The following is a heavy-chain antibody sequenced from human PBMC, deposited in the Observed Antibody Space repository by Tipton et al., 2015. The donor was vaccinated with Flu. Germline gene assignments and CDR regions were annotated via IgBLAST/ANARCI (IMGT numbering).Heavy chain of an antibody. CDR2: IIPIFGTA. D-gene: IGHD5-12*01. V-gene: IGHV1-69*01. CDR3: ARDGAYSGYDYGYYYMDV. J-gene: IGHJ6*03. CDR1: GGTFSSYA. Sequence: QSGAEVKKPGSSVKVSCKASGGTFSSYAISWVRQAPGQGLEWMGGIIPIFGTANYAQKFQGRVTITADESTSTAYMELSSLRSEDTAVYYCARDGAYSGYDYGYYYMDVWGKGTTVTVSS.